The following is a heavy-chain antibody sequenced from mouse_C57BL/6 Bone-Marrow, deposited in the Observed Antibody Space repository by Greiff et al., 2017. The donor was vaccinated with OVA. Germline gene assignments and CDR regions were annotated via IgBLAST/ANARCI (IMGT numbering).Heavy chain of an antibody. V-gene: IGHV5-12*01. D-gene: IGHD1-1*01. Sequence: EVKLVESGGGLVQPGGSLKLSCAASGFTFSDYYMYWVRQTPEKRLEWVAYISNGGGCTYYPDTVKGRFTISRDNAKNTLYLQMSRLKSEDTAMYYCARQGYGSPAWFAYWGQGTLVTVSA. CDR2: ISNGGGCT. CDR1: GFTFSDYY. CDR3: ARQGYGSPAWFAY. J-gene: IGHJ3*01.